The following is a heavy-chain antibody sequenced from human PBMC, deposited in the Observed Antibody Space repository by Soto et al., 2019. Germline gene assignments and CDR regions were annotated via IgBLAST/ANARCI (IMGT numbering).Heavy chain of an antibody. CDR2: ISRSGGST. J-gene: IGHJ4*02. CDR1: GFTFSSYA. Sequence: EVQLLESGGGLVQPGESLRLSCAASGFTFSSYAMTWVRQAPGKGLEWVSTISRSGGSTYYADSVKGRFTISRDNSKNTLYLQMNSLRAEDTAVYYCAKLLLPQAYYFDYWGQGTLVTVSS. CDR3: AKLLLPQAYYFDY. V-gene: IGHV3-23*01. D-gene: IGHD2-15*01.